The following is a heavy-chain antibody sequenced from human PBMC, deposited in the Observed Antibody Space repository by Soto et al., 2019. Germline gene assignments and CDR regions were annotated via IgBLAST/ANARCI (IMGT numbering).Heavy chain of an antibody. CDR2: IYPGDSDT. D-gene: IGHD5-12*01. CDR3: FCIVATIGGYYYGMDV. V-gene: IGHV5-51*01. Sequence: PWESLKITCKRSGDSFTRYWIGWVRQMPGKGLEWMGIIYPGDSDTRYSPSFQGQVTISADKSISTAYLQWSSLKPSDTAMYYCFCIVATIGGYYYGMDVWGQGTTVIVPS. J-gene: IGHJ6*02. CDR1: GDSFTRYW.